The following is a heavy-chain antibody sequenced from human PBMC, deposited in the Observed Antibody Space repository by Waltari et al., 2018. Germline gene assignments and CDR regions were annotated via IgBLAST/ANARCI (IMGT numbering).Heavy chain of an antibody. CDR2: ISSSSSTI. CDR1: GFTFSSYS. J-gene: IGHJ4*02. V-gene: IGHV3-48*01. D-gene: IGHD6-6*01. CDR3: ARAGSYYFDY. Sequence: EVQLVESGGGLVQPGGYLRLSCAASGFTFSSYSMKWVRQAPGKGLEWVSYISSSSSTIYYADSVKGRCTISRDNAKNSLYLQMNRLRAEDTAVYYCARAGSYYFDYWGQGTLVTVSS.